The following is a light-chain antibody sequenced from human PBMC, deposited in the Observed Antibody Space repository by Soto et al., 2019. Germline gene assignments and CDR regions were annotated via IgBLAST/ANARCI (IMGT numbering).Light chain of an antibody. V-gene: IGLV1-47*02. CDR1: SSNIGSNY. Sequence: QSVLPQPPSASGTPGQRVTISCSGSSSNIGSNYVYWYQQLPGTAPKVLIYSNNQLPSGVPDRFSGSKSDTSASLAISGLRSEDEADYYCAAWDDSLSGWVFGGGTKLTVL. CDR2: SNN. J-gene: IGLJ3*02. CDR3: AAWDDSLSGWV.